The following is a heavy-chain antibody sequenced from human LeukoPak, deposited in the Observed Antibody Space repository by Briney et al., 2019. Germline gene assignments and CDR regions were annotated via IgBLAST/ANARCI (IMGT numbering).Heavy chain of an antibody. Sequence: ASVKVSCKASGYTFTSYYMHWVRQAPGQGLEWMGIINPSGGSTSYAQKFQGRVTMNRDMSTSTVYMELSSLRSEDTAVYYCARDNGSGSYRYYYYYMDVWGKGTTVTVSS. J-gene: IGHJ6*03. V-gene: IGHV1-46*01. D-gene: IGHD3-10*01. CDR2: INPSGGST. CDR1: GYTFTSYY. CDR3: ARDNGSGSYRYYYYYMDV.